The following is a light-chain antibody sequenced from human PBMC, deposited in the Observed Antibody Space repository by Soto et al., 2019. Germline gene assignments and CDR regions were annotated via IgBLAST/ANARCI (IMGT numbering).Light chain of an antibody. CDR3: QQYGTSPVT. CDR1: QSVRYNY. J-gene: IGKJ4*01. V-gene: IGKV3-20*01. Sequence: EIVLTQSPATLSLSPGERATLSCRASQSVRYNYLAWYQQRPGQPPRLLIHAAASRASGIPDRFSGSVSGTDFTLTIRRLEPEDFAVYFCQQYGTSPVTFGGGTKVDIK. CDR2: AAA.